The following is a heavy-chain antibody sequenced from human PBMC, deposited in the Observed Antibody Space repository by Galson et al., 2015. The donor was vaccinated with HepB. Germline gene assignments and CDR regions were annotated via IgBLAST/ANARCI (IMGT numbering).Heavy chain of an antibody. CDR2: ITPIFGTA. V-gene: IGHV1-69*13. D-gene: IGHD2-15*01. CDR1: GGTFSSYA. Sequence: SVKVSCKASGGTFSSYAISWVRQAPGQGLEWMGGITPIFGTANYAQKFQGRVTITADESTSTAYMELSSLRSEDTAVYYCARATPDAAAAGYWGQGTLVTVSS. J-gene: IGHJ4*02. CDR3: ARATPDAAAAGY.